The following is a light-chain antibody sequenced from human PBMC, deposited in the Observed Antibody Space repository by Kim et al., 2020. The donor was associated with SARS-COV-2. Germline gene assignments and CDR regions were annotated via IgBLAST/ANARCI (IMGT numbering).Light chain of an antibody. CDR3: ASWDDSLGGSV. J-gene: IGLJ3*02. CDR2: SNT. Sequence: ELTQPPSASGTPGQRITISCSGSSSDIGSNTVNWYQQFPGSTPKLLIYSNTQRPSGVPDRFSGSKSGTSASLAITELQSEDEADYYCASWDDSLGGSVFGGGPQLTVL. V-gene: IGLV1-44*01. CDR1: SSDIGSNT.